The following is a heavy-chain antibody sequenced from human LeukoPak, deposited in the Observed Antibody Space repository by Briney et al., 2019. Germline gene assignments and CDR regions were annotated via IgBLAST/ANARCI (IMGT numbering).Heavy chain of an antibody. CDR2: ISYDGSHK. J-gene: IGHJ4*02. D-gene: IGHD4-11*01. CDR3: AKILPDTVTADY. V-gene: IGHV3-30*18. CDR1: GFTFSSYG. Sequence: GRSLILSCAASGFTFSSYGMNWVRQAPGKGLEWVAVISYDGSHKYYADSVKGRFTISRDNSKNTLYVQMNSLRAEDTAVYYCAKILPDTVTADYWGQGTLVTVSS.